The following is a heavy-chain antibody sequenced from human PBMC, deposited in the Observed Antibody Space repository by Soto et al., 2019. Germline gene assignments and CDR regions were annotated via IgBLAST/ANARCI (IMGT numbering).Heavy chain of an antibody. CDR2: ISSSGSTI. Sequence: QVQLVESGGGLVKPGGSLRLSCAASGFNFSDYYMSWIRQAPGKGLDWVSYISSSGSTIYYADSVKGRFTISRDNAKNSLYLQMNSLRAEDTSVYYCARADSSGGSCYSGSYYYGMDVWGQGTTVTVSS. V-gene: IGHV3-11*01. J-gene: IGHJ6*02. CDR1: GFNFSDYY. D-gene: IGHD2-15*01. CDR3: ARADSSGGSCYSGSYYYGMDV.